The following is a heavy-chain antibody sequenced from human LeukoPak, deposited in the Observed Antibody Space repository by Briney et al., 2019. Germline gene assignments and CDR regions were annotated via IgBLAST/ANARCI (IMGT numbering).Heavy chain of an antibody. CDR1: GYTFSSYG. CDR3: ARGVGATIDY. V-gene: IGHV1-18*01. Sequence: GASVKVSCKASGYTFSSYGISWVRQAPGQGLQWMGWISAYNGNTNYAQKFQGRVTITRDTSASTAYMELSSLRSEDTAVYYCARGVGATIDYWGQGTLVTVSS. CDR2: ISAYNGNT. D-gene: IGHD1-26*01. J-gene: IGHJ4*02.